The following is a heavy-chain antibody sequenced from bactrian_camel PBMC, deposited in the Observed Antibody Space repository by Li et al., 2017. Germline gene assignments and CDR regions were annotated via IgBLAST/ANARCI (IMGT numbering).Heavy chain of an antibody. CDR3: AARRGYYCLARTNSADYDY. V-gene: IGHV3S53*01. D-gene: IGHD1*01. CDR1: GYAYYRNC. CDR2: ICGSGYT. Sequence: VQLVESGGGSVQAGGSLKLSCGIRGYAYYRNCWAWFRQAPGKEREGVAAICGSGYTDYAGSVAGRFTVSKDNAKGTVFLQMNGLKPEDTAMYYCAARRGYYCLARTNSADYDYWGQGTQVTVS. J-gene: IGHJ4*01.